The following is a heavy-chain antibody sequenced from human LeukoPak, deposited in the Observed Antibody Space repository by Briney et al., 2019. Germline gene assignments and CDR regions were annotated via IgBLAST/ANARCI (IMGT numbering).Heavy chain of an antibody. CDR1: GFPFSSYA. V-gene: IGHV3-23*01. Sequence: GGSLRLSCAASGFPFSSYAMSWVRQAPGKGLAWVSTIVGGGGSTTYYADSVKGRFTISRDNSKNTLFLQMSSPRAEDTALYYCANLNYYASGTYQIWGQGTLVTVSS. CDR3: ANLNYYASGTYQI. J-gene: IGHJ4*02. D-gene: IGHD3-10*01. CDR2: IVGGGGSTT.